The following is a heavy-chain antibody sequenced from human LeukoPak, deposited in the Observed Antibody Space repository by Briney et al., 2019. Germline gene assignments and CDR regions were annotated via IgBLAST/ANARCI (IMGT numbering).Heavy chain of an antibody. CDR1: EFIVTNYH. D-gene: IGHD2-8*01. V-gene: IGHV3-66*02. J-gene: IGHJ4*02. CDR2: IFDDGTT. CDR3: ARDPNDGYAFLDY. Sequence: GGSLRLSCAASEFIVTNYHMNWVRRAPGKGLEWVSNIFDDGTTYYADSAKGRFTISRDISKNTAYLQMNSLRVEDTAVYYCARDPNDGYAFLDYWGQGTVVTVSS.